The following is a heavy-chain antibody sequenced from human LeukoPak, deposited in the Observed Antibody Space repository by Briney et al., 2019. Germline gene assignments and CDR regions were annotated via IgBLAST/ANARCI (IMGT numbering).Heavy chain of an antibody. J-gene: IGHJ4*02. CDR3: ARTVDDGFDY. V-gene: IGHV1-69*02. Sequence: GASVKVSCKASGYTFTGYYMHWVRQAPGQGLEWMGRIIPILGIANYAQKFQGRVTITADKSTSTAYMELSSLRSEDTAVYYCARTVDDGFDYWGQGTLVTVSS. D-gene: IGHD4-23*01. CDR2: IIPILGIA. CDR1: GYTFTGYY.